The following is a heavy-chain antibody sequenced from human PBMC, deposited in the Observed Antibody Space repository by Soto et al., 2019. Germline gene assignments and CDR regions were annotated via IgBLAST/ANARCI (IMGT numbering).Heavy chain of an antibody. CDR2: ISGRGDNT. Sequence: EVQVLESGGGLVQPGGSLRLSCAASGFTFSNNAMTWVRQAPGKGLEWVSTISGRGDNTYYADSVKGRFTISRDNSKNTLYLQMNSLRAEDTAEYYCVKGGGGSRSDYWGQGTLVTVSS. D-gene: IGHD3-16*01. J-gene: IGHJ4*02. CDR3: VKGGGGSRSDY. V-gene: IGHV3-23*01. CDR1: GFTFSNNA.